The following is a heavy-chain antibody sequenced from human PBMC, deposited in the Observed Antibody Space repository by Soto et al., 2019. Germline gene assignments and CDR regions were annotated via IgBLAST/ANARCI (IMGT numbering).Heavy chain of an antibody. J-gene: IGHJ4*02. CDR2: ISGGGGGT. Sequence: GGSLRLSCAASGFTFSSYAMSWVRQAPGKGLEWVSSISGGGGGTYYADSVKGRFTISRDNSKNTLYLQMNSLSADDAAIYSCARDYYFDYWGQGTLVTVSS. CDR3: ARDYYFDY. CDR1: GFTFSSYA. V-gene: IGHV3-23*01.